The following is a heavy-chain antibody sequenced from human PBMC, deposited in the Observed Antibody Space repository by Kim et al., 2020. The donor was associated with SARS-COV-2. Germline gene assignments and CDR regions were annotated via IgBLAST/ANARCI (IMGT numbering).Heavy chain of an antibody. CDR3: ARRAVGDTYGSGYFFDL. J-gene: IGHJ4*02. V-gene: IGHV5-51*01. D-gene: IGHD5-18*01. Sequence: GESLKISCKGSGYSFTNYWIGWVRQMPGKGLELMGIIYPGDSDTRYSPSFQGQVTISADKSISTAYLQWSSLKASDTAMYYCARRAVGDTYGSGYFFDLWGQGNMVTVSS. CDR2: IYPGDSDT. CDR1: GYSFTNYW.